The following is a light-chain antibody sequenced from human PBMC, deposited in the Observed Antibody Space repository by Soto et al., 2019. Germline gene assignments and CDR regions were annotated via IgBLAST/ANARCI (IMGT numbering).Light chain of an antibody. CDR3: VAWDDTLDAQV. V-gene: IGLV1-47*01. CDR2: RNN. CDR1: RSNIGRNF. J-gene: IGLJ3*02. Sequence: QSVLTQSPSASGTPGQRVTIYCSGSRSNIGRNFAYWYQHVPGTAPRLLIQRNNERPSGVPDRFSGSKSGTSVSLAISGLRSDDEATYYCVAWDDTLDAQVFGGGTQLTVL.